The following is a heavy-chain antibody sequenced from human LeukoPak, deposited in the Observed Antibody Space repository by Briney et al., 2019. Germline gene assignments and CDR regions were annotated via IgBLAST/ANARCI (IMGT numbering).Heavy chain of an antibody. D-gene: IGHD4-23*01. Sequence: PGGSLRLSCAASGFTFSYYSMNWVRQAPGKGLEWVSSISSSSGYIYYADSVKGRFTISRDNSKNTLYLQMNSLRAEDTAVYYCARDNGNMTTVVWGQGTLVTVSS. V-gene: IGHV3-21*04. CDR2: ISSSSGYI. CDR1: GFTFSYYS. J-gene: IGHJ4*02. CDR3: ARDNGNMTTVV.